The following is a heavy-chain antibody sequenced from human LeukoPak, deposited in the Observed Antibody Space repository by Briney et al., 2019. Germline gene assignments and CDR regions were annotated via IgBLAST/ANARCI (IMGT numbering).Heavy chain of an antibody. CDR2: INHSGST. V-gene: IGHV4-34*01. CDR3: ARGRAWLRSSPIDY. CDR1: GGSFSGYY. D-gene: IGHD5-12*01. J-gene: IGHJ4*02. Sequence: SETLSLTCAVYGGSFSGYYWSWIRQPPGKGLEWIGEINHSGSTNYNPSLKSRVTISVGTSKNQFSLKLSSVTAADTAVYYCARGRAWLRSSPIDYWGQGTLVTVSS.